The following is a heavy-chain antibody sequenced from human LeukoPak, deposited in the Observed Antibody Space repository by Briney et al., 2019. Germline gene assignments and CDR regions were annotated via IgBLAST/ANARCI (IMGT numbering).Heavy chain of an antibody. V-gene: IGHV3-9*01. CDR2: ISWNSGSI. CDR1: GFTFDDYA. D-gene: IGHD2-2*02. CDR3: ARLGFCSSVNCYTGAFDI. Sequence: PGGSLRLSCAASGFTFDDYAMHWVRQAPGKGLEWVSGISWNSGSIGYADSVKSRFTISRDNAKNSLYLQMNSLRAEDTAVYYCARLGFCSSVNCYTGAFDIWGQGTMVTVSS. J-gene: IGHJ3*02.